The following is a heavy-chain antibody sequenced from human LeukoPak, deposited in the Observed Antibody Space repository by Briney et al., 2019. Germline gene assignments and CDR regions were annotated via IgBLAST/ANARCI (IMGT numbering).Heavy chain of an antibody. J-gene: IGHJ4*02. Sequence: ASVKVSCKVSGYTLTELSMHWARQAPGKGREWMGGFDPEDGETIYAQKCQGRVTMTGDTSTDTAYMELSSLRSEDTAVYYCAILGFNRNFDYWGQGTLVTVSS. CDR3: AILGFNRNFDY. D-gene: IGHD1-14*01. CDR2: FDPEDGET. V-gene: IGHV1-24*01. CDR1: GYTLTELS.